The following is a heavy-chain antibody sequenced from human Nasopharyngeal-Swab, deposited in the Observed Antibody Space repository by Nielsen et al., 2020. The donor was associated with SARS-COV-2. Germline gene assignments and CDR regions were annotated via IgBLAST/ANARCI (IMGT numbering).Heavy chain of an antibody. CDR3: ARGLSGIVPAPILGLGPYYSYYYMDV. CDR2: INHSGST. V-gene: IGHV4-34*01. Sequence: SETLSLTCAVYGGSFSASYWGWIRQPPGKGLGWSWEINHSGSTNYNPSLKSRVPISVDTSKNQFSLKLSSVTAADTAVYYCARGLSGIVPAPILGLGPYYSYYYMDVWGKGTTVTVSS. D-gene: IGHD2-2*01. J-gene: IGHJ6*03. CDR1: GGSFSASY.